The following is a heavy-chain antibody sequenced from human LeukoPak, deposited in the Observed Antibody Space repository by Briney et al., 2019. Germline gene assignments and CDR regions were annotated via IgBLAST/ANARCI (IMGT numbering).Heavy chain of an antibody. J-gene: IGHJ5*02. CDR1: GYTFTIYG. CDR2: ISAYNGNT. D-gene: IGHD2-21*02. Sequence: GASVKVSCKASGYTFTIYGISWVRQAPGQGREWMGWISAYNGNTNYVQKLQGRVTMTTDTSTSTAYMELRSLRSDDTAVYYCARDRDCGGDCSPGWFDPWGQGTLVTVSS. V-gene: IGHV1-18*01. CDR3: ARDRDCGGDCSPGWFDP.